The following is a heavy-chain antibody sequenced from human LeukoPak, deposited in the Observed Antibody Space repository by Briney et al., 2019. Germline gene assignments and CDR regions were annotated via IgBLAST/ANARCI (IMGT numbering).Heavy chain of an antibody. V-gene: IGHV3-23*01. CDR1: GFTLSSYD. Sequence: GGSLRLSCAASGFTLSSYDMSWVRHARGKGLEWVSAISGSGGSTYYADSVEGRFIISRDNSKNTLYLQISSLRAEDTAVYYCAKGTVTISEYWGQGPLVTV. CDR3: AKGTVTISEY. D-gene: IGHD4-17*01. J-gene: IGHJ4*02. CDR2: ISGSGGST.